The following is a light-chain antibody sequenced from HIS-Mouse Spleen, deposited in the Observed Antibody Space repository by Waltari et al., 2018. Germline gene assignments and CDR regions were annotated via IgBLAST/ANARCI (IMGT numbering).Light chain of an antibody. Sequence: QSVLTQPPSVSGAPGQRVTISCTGSSSNIGAGYDVHWYQQLPGTAPKLLLYGTSNRPSGVPDRFSGSKSGTSASLAITGLQAEDEADYYCQSYDSSLGGSVFGGGTKLTVL. V-gene: IGLV1-40*01. J-gene: IGLJ3*02. CDR2: GTS. CDR1: SSNIGAGYD. CDR3: QSYDSSLGGSV.